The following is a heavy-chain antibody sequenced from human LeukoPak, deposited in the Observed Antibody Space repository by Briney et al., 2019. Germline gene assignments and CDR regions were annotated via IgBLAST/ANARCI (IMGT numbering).Heavy chain of an antibody. CDR1: GFTFSTYS. CDR3: AKDRRLYTVTYAFDI. D-gene: IGHD4-17*01. CDR2: ISHSRSYI. V-gene: IGHV3-21*04. Sequence: AGGSLRLSCVASGFTFSTYSMNWVRKAPGKGLEWVSTISHSRSYIRYADSVKGRFTISRDNAKNSLYLQMNSLRAEDTAVYYCAKDRRLYTVTYAFDIWGQGTMVTVSS. J-gene: IGHJ3*02.